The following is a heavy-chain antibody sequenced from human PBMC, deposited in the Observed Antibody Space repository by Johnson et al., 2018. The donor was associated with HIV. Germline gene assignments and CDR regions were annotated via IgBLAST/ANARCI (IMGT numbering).Heavy chain of an antibody. CDR1: GFTFDDYG. Sequence: VQLVESGGGVVRPGGSLRLSCAASGFTFDDYGMSWVRQAPGKGLEWVSGIAWNGATTGYADSVKGRFTISRDNVKKSLYLQMNSLRAEDTAVYYCARGYSSSSDDAFDIWGQGTLVTVSS. CDR3: ARGYSSSSDDAFDI. J-gene: IGHJ3*02. D-gene: IGHD6-13*01. CDR2: IAWNGATT. V-gene: IGHV3-20*04.